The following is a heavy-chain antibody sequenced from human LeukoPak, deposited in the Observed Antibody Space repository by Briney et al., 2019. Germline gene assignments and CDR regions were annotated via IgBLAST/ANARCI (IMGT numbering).Heavy chain of an antibody. D-gene: IGHD3-16*01. V-gene: IGHV4-30-2*01. CDR3: ARHYGP. J-gene: IGHJ5*02. CDR2: IYHSGST. CDR1: GGSISSGGYS. Sequence: SQTLSLTCAVSGGSISSGGYSWSWIRQPPGKGLEWIGYIYHSGSTYSNPSLKSRVTISVDRSKNQFSLKLSSVTAADTAVYYCARHYGPWGQGTLVTVSS.